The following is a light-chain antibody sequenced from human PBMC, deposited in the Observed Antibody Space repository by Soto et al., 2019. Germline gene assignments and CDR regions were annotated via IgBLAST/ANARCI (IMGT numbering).Light chain of an antibody. CDR1: QGISSY. V-gene: IGKV1-9*01. CDR2: AAS. J-gene: IGKJ1*01. Sequence: DIQLTQSPSFLSASVGDRVTITCRASQGISSYLAWYQQKPGKAPKLLIYAASTLQSGVPSRFSGSGSGTEFTLTISSLHPEDFATYFCLQHNDYPRTFGQGTKVDI. CDR3: LQHNDYPRT.